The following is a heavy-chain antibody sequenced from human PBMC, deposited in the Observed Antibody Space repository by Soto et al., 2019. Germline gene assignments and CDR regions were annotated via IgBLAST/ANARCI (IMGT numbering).Heavy chain of an antibody. J-gene: IGHJ4*02. CDR1: GFTFDDYA. CDR3: AKSQYYYGSSFDY. D-gene: IGHD3-10*01. CDR2: ISWNSGSI. Sequence: EVQLVESGGGLVQPGRSLRLSCAASGFTFDDYAMHWVRQAPGKGLEGVSGISWNSGSIGYADSVKGRFTISRDNAKNSLYLQMNSLRAEDTALYYCAKSQYYYGSSFDYWGQGTLVTVSS. V-gene: IGHV3-9*01.